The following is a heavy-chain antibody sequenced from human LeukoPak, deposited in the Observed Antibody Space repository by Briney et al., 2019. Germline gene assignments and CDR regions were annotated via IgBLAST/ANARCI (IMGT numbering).Heavy chain of an antibody. J-gene: IGHJ3*02. CDR3: ARHGYYGPLDAFDI. CDR2: IYYSGST. Sequence: SETLSLTCTGSGGSISSYYWSWIRQPPGKGLEWIGYIYYSGSTNYNPSLKGRVTISVDTSKNQFSLKLSSVTAADTAVYYCARHGYYGPLDAFDIWGQGTMVTVSS. CDR1: GGSISSYY. V-gene: IGHV4-59*08. D-gene: IGHD3-22*01.